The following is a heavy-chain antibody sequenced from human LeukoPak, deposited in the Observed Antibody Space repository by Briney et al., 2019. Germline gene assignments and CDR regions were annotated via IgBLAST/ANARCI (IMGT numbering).Heavy chain of an antibody. J-gene: IGHJ4*02. CDR3: TIAVASTSAYFDY. V-gene: IGHV1-2*02. D-gene: IGHD6-19*01. CDR1: GYTFTGYY. CDR2: INPNSGVT. Sequence: ASVKVSCKASGYTFTGYYVHWGRQAPGQGLEWMGWINPNSGVTNFAQMFQGRVTMTRDTSISTAYMELSRLRLDDTAVYYCTIAVASTSAYFDYWGQGTLVTVSS.